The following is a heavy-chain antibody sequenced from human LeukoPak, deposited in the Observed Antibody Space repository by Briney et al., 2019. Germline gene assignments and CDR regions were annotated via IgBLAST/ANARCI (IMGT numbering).Heavy chain of an antibody. CDR3: AREWEGGALDAFDI. V-gene: IGHV1-2*02. D-gene: IGHD1-26*01. CDR1: GYTFNGYY. CDR2: TNPNSGGT. J-gene: IGHJ3*02. Sequence: ASVKVSCKASGYTFNGYYIHWVRQAPGQGLEWMGWTNPNSGGTNYAQKFQDRVTMTRDTSISTAYMELSRLTSDDTAVYYCAREWEGGALDAFDIWGQGTMVTVSS.